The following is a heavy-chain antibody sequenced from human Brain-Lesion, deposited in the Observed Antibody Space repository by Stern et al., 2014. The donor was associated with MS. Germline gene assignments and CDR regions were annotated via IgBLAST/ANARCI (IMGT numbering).Heavy chain of an antibody. Sequence: QVQLQESAPGLVKPSQTLSLTCTVSGGSISSDTYYWSWIRQPPGKGLEWIGYIYFSGNTQYNPSLKSRVIISVDTSKNEFSLKMSSVTVADTAVYYCARLPNYDFWGRLNYSGMDVWGQGTTVSVSS. CDR3: ARLPNYDFWGRLNYSGMDV. J-gene: IGHJ6*02. CDR1: GGSISSDTYY. CDR2: IYFSGNT. D-gene: IGHD3-3*01. V-gene: IGHV4-30-4*01.